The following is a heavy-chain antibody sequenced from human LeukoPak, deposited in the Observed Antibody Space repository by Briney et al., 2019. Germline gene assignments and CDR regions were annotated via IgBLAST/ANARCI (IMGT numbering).Heavy chain of an antibody. CDR2: ISAYNGNT. J-gene: IGHJ6*03. CDR1: GYTFTSYG. V-gene: IGHV1-18*01. CDR3: ARGVAAAGTAALNYYYMDV. D-gene: IGHD6-13*01. Sequence: ASVKVSCKASGYTFTSYGISWVRQAPGQGLEWMGWISAYNGNTNYAQKLQGRVTMTTDTSTSTAYMELRSLRSDDTAVYYCARGVAAAGTAALNYYYMDVWGKGTTVTVSS.